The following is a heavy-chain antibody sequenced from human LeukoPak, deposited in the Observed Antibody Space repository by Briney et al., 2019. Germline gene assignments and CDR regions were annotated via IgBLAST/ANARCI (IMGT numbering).Heavy chain of an antibody. CDR2: ISYDGSNK. Sequence: GGSLRLSCAASGFTFSSYAMHWVRQAPGKGLEWVGVISYDGSNKYYADSVKGRFTISRDNSKNTLYLQMNSLRTEDTAVYYCARDWDGYNYGYFDYWGQGTLVTVSS. V-gene: IGHV3-30-3*01. CDR3: ARDWDGYNYGYFDY. CDR1: GFTFSSYA. J-gene: IGHJ4*02. D-gene: IGHD5-24*01.